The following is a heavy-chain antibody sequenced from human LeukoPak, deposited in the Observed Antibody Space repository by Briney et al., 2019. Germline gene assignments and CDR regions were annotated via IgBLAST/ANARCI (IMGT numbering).Heavy chain of an antibody. CDR1: GFAFSSYT. J-gene: IGHJ4*02. CDR3: AKSQWLVPFDY. Sequence: GGSLRLSCTASGFAFSSYTMNWVRQAPGKGLEWVSAFSGSGGSTYYANSVKGRFTISRDNSKNTLYLQMNSLRAEDTAVYYCAKSQWLVPFDYWGQGTLVTVSS. V-gene: IGHV3-23*01. CDR2: FSGSGGST. D-gene: IGHD6-19*01.